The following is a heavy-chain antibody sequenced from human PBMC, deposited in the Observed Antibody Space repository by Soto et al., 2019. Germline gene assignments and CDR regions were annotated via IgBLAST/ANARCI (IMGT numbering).Heavy chain of an antibody. V-gene: IGHV4-59*01. J-gene: IGHJ4*02. Sequence: SETLSLTCSVSGGSISSYYWSWIRQPPGKGLDWIGYIYPSGSTNYNPSLKSRVTISVDTSKNEFSLKLTSVTAADTAVYYCARFSGWYSAFDYWGQGTPVTVSS. D-gene: IGHD6-19*01. CDR1: GGSISSYY. CDR2: IYPSGST. CDR3: ARFSGWYSAFDY.